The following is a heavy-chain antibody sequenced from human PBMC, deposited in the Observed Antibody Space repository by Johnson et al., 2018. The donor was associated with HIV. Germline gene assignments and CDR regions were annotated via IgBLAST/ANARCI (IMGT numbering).Heavy chain of an antibody. CDR1: GFTFDDYA. V-gene: IGHV3-9*01. D-gene: IGHD3-9*01. J-gene: IGHJ3*02. CDR3: ARDRGDILTGYTFDAFDI. Sequence: VQLVESGGGLVQPGRSLRLSCAASGFTFDDYAMHWVRQAPGKGLEWVSGISWNSGSIGYADSVKGRFTISRDNAKNSLYLQMNTLRTEDTAIYYCARDRGDILTGYTFDAFDIWGQGTKVTVS. CDR2: ISWNSGSI.